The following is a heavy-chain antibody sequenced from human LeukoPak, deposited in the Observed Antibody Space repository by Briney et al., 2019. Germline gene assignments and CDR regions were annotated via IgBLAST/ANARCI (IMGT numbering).Heavy chain of an antibody. CDR2: ISNDGSNK. D-gene: IGHD6-13*01. J-gene: IGHJ4*02. CDR1: RFTFSSYG. CDR3: AKDMAAAEYYFDF. Sequence: GGSLRLSCAASRFTFSSYGMHWVRQAPGKGLEWVAVISNDGSNKYYADSVKGRFTISRDNSENTLFLQMNSLRAEDMAVYYCAKDMAAAEYYFDFWGQGTLVTVSS. V-gene: IGHV3-30*18.